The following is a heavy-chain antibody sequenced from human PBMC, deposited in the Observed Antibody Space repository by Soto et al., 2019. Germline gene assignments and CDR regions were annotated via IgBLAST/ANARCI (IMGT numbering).Heavy chain of an antibody. J-gene: IGHJ3*02. D-gene: IGHD4-17*01. CDR2: ISWNSGSI. CDR3: AKDVYGDYVLDAFDI. V-gene: IGHV3-9*01. Sequence: EVQLVESGGGLVQPGRSLRLSCAASGFTFDDYAMHWVQQAPGKGLEWVSGISWNSGSIGYADSVKGRFTISRDNAKNSLYLQMNSLRAEDTALYYCAKDVYGDYVLDAFDIWGQGTMVTVSS. CDR1: GFTFDDYA.